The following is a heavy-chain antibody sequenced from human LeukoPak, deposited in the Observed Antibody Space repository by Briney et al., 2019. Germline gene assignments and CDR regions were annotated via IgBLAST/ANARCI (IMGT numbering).Heavy chain of an antibody. CDR1: GFTFSSDA. CDR2: ISGSGGNT. CDR3: AKDIFGTGLHAFDI. V-gene: IGHV3-23*01. Sequence: GGSLRLSCVASGFTFSSDAMSWVRQAPGKGLEWVSGISGSGGNTYYADSVKGRFTVSRDNSKNTLYLQMNSLRAEDTAVYYCAKDIFGTGLHAFDIWGQGTMVTVSS. J-gene: IGHJ3*02. D-gene: IGHD3-10*02.